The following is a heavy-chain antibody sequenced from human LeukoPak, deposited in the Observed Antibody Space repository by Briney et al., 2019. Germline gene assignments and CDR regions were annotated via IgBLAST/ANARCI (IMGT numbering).Heavy chain of an antibody. CDR3: ARVQVSDDNWGFFDY. Sequence: ASVRVSCKASGYTFPANYMHWVRQAPGQGLEWMGWINPNSGGSNCAQKFQGRVTMTRETSISTAYMELSRLSSDDTAVYYCARVQVSDDNWGFFDYWGHATLATVSS. CDR1: GYTFPANY. V-gene: IGHV1-2*02. D-gene: IGHD1-1*01. J-gene: IGHJ4*01. CDR2: INPNSGGS.